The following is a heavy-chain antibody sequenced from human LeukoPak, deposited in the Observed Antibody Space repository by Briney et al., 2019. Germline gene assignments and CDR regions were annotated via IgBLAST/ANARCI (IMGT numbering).Heavy chain of an antibody. J-gene: IGHJ3*02. CDR1: GFIFSDFY. Sequence: GGSLRLSCAASGFIFSDFYMTWIRQAPGKGLEWISYISSNNYTIYYADSVKGRFTISRDNAKNSLSLQMNSLRTEDTAVYYCAKDRRPTYYSDSSGYYFRDAFDMWGQGTMVTVSS. CDR3: AKDRRPTYYSDSSGYYFRDAFDM. CDR2: ISSNNYTI. V-gene: IGHV3-11*01. D-gene: IGHD3-22*01.